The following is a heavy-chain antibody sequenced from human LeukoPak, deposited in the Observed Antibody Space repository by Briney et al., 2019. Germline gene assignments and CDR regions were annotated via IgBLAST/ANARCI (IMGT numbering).Heavy chain of an antibody. J-gene: IGHJ6*02. Sequence: GGSLRLSCAASGFTFDDYAMHWVRKAPGKGREWVSGISWNSGSIGYADSVKGRFTISRDNAKNSLYLQMNSLRAEDTALYYCAKDMGYCSGGSCYGMDVWGQGTTVTVSS. V-gene: IGHV3-9*01. CDR3: AKDMGYCSGGSCYGMDV. CDR2: ISWNSGSI. D-gene: IGHD2-15*01. CDR1: GFTFDDYA.